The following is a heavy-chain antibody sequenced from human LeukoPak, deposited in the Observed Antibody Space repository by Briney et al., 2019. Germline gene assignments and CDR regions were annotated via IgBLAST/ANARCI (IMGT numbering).Heavy chain of an antibody. D-gene: IGHD4-23*01. Sequence: SETLSLTCAVYGGSFSGYYWSWIRQPPRKGLEWIGEINHSGSNNYNPSLKSRVTISVDTSKNQFSLKLSSVTAADTAVYYCARGADYGGNGHDAFDIWGQGTMVTVSS. CDR1: GGSFSGYY. J-gene: IGHJ3*02. CDR2: INHSGSN. CDR3: ARGADYGGNGHDAFDI. V-gene: IGHV4-34*01.